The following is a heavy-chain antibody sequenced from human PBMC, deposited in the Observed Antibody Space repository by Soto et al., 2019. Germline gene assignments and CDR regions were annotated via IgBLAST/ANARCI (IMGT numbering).Heavy chain of an antibody. J-gene: IGHJ4*02. CDR2: IYWNDDK. Sequence: GPALVNPPQALTLTCTFSGSSLSISGVGVGWIRQPPGKALEWLAIIYWNDDKRYSPSLKSRLTITKDTSKNQVVLTMTNMDPVDTATYYCAHSGIGYSSSSNYFDYWGQGTLVTVSS. CDR3: AHSGIGYSSSSNYFDY. CDR1: GSSLSISGVG. D-gene: IGHD6-6*01. V-gene: IGHV2-5*01.